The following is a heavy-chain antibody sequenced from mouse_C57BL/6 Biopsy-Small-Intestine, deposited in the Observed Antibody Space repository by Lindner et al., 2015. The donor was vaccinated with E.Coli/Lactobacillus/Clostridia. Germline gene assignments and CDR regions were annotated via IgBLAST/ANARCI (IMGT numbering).Heavy chain of an antibody. J-gene: IGHJ4*01. CDR2: ISARSGNT. CDR1: GYTFTNYG. V-gene: IGHV1-84*02. CDR3: ARGGEKSSEWPRDWFDP. D-gene: IGHD2-2*01. Sequence: SVKVSCKASGYTFTNYGINWVRQAPGQGLEWMGWISARSGNTDYAPNFQGRVTLTTETSANTAYMELRGLTSDDTAVYYCARGGEKSSEWPRDWFDPWGQGTLVTVSS.